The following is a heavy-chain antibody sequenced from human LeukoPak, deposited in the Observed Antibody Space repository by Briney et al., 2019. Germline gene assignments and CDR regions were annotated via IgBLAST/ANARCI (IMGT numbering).Heavy chain of an antibody. V-gene: IGHV5-51*01. J-gene: IGHJ4*02. Sequence: GESLKISCKGSGYSFTNYWIGWVRQMPGKGLEWMGIIYSGDSDTRYSPSFQGQVTISSDKSISTAYLQWSSLKASDTAMYYCARHTKFDYGDYAPAYFDYWGQGTLVTVSS. CDR1: GYSFTNYW. CDR2: IYSGDSDT. CDR3: ARHTKFDYGDYAPAYFDY. D-gene: IGHD4-17*01.